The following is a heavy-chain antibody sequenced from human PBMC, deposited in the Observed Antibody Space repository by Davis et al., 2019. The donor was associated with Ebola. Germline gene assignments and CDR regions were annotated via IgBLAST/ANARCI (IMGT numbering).Heavy chain of an antibody. CDR1: GFTFSNAW. D-gene: IGHD3-22*01. Sequence: GESLKISCAASGFTFSNAWMSWVRQAPGKGLEWVGRIKSKTDGGTTDYAAPVKGRFTISRDDSKNTLYLQMNSLKTEDTAVYYCTIQIRNYYDSSGYYSYYFDYWGQGTLVTVSS. CDR3: TIQIRNYYDSSGYYSYYFDY. J-gene: IGHJ4*02. V-gene: IGHV3-15*01. CDR2: IKSKTDGGTT.